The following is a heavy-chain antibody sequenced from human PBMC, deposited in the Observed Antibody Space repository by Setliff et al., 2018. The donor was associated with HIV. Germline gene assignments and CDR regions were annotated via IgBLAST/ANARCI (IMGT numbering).Heavy chain of an antibody. CDR3: ARQIAVAATPHYFDY. Sequence: SSETLSLTRAVSGYSISSGYYWGWIRQPPGKGLEWIGSIYHSGSTYYNPSLKSRVTISVDTSKNQFSLKLSSVTAADTAVYYCARQIAVAATPHYFDYWGQGTLVTVSS. CDR2: IYHSGST. V-gene: IGHV4-38-2*01. CDR1: GYSISSGYY. D-gene: IGHD6-19*01. J-gene: IGHJ4*02.